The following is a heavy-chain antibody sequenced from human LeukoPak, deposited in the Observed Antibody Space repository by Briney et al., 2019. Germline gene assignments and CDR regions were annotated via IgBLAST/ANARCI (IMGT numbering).Heavy chain of an antibody. Sequence: PSETLSLTCTVSGGAISGGYYWGWIRQPPGKGLERIGYIYYSGNPFYNPSLRSRVTLSVDTSKSQFSLRLPSMTAADTAVYYCARGELIAAAAHDGFDIWGQGTMVTVSS. D-gene: IGHD2-15*01. V-gene: IGHV4-31*03. J-gene: IGHJ3*02. CDR2: IYYSGNP. CDR3: ARGELIAAAAHDGFDI. CDR1: GGAISGGYY.